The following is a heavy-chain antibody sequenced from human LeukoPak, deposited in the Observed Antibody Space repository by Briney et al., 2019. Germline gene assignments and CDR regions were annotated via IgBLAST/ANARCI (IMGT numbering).Heavy chain of an antibody. Sequence: GGSLRLSCAASGFTFSSYAMSWVHQAPGKGLEWVSAISGSGGSTYYADSVKGRFTISRDNSKNTLHLQMNSLRAEDTAVYYCANAPMVRGVIESWGQGTLVTVSS. CDR3: ANAPMVRGVIES. D-gene: IGHD3-10*01. V-gene: IGHV3-23*01. J-gene: IGHJ5*02. CDR2: ISGSGGST. CDR1: GFTFSSYA.